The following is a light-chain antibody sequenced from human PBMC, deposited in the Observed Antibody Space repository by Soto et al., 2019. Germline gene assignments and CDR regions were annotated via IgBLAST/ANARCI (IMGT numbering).Light chain of an antibody. J-gene: IGLJ3*02. CDR3: SSYTSSSTGV. V-gene: IGLV2-14*01. CDR2: DVS. Sequence: QSALTQPASVSGSPGQSITISCTGTSSDVGGYNYVSWYQQHPGKAPKLMIYDVSNRPSGVSNRFSGSKSGNTASLTISGIQDEDEADYYCSSYTSSSTGVFGGGTKLTVL. CDR1: SSDVGGYNY.